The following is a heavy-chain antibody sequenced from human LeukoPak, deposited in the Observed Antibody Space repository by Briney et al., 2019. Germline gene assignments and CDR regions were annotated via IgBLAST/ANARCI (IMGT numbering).Heavy chain of an antibody. V-gene: IGHV3-30*18. CDR2: ISYDGSNK. CDR3: AKDYDSRPPGPFDI. Sequence: PGRSLRLSCAASGFTFSSYGMHWVRQAPGKGLEWVAVISYDGSNKYYADSVKGRFTISRDNSKNTLYLQMNSLRAEDTVVYYCAKDYDSRPPGPFDIWGQGTMVTVSS. D-gene: IGHD3-22*01. J-gene: IGHJ3*02. CDR1: GFTFSSYG.